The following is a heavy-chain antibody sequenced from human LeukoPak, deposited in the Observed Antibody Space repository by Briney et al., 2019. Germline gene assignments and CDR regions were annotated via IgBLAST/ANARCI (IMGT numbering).Heavy chain of an antibody. V-gene: IGHV3-64*04. Sequence: GGSLRLSCSASGFTFNRFYLHWVRQAPGKGLEFVSRISSNGATTYYADSVKGRFTISRDNAKNSLYLQMNSLRAEDTAVYYCARDDLGCSSTSCYFDYWGQGALVTVSS. CDR2: ISSNGATT. D-gene: IGHD2-2*01. CDR3: ARDDLGCSSTSCYFDY. CDR1: GFTFNRFY. J-gene: IGHJ4*02.